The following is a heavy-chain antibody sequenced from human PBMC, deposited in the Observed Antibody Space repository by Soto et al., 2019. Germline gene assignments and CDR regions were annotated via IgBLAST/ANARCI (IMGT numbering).Heavy chain of an antibody. V-gene: IGHV3-30-3*01. J-gene: IGHJ4*02. Sequence: QVQLVESGGGVVQPGRSLRLSCAASGFTFSSYAMHWVRQAPGKGLEWVAVISYDGSNKYYADSVKGRFTISRDNSKNTLYLQMNSLRAEDTAVYYCARDDYSNCVLPLGTRIDYWGQGTLVTVSS. CDR2: ISYDGSNK. CDR1: GFTFSSYA. D-gene: IGHD4-4*01. CDR3: ARDDYSNCVLPLGTRIDY.